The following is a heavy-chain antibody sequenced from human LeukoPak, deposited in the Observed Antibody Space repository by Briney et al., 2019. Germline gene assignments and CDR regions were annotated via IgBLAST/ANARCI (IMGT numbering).Heavy chain of an antibody. CDR1: GFTFSSYS. Sequence: PGGSLRLSCAASGFTFSSYSVSWVRQAPGKGLEWVSYISGSCSTTYYADSVKGRFTISRDNAKNSLSLQMNSLRAEDTAVYYCARSDAFDIWGQGTMVTVSS. CDR2: ISGSCSTT. J-gene: IGHJ3*02. V-gene: IGHV3-48*01. CDR3: ARSDAFDI.